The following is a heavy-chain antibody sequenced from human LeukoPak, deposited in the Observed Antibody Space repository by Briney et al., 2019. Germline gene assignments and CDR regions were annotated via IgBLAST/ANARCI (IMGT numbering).Heavy chain of an antibody. CDR3: ARHRDYYDT. CDR2: IYSTGSV. Sequence: SETLSLTCTVSGSSINNNFWTWIRQPPGKGLEWIGHIYSTGSVNYNPSLKSRVLISGDTSKNQISLKLTSVAAADTAVYFCARHRDYYDTWGHGTLVTVSS. J-gene: IGHJ4*01. D-gene: IGHD3-22*01. CDR1: GSSINNNF. V-gene: IGHV4-59*08.